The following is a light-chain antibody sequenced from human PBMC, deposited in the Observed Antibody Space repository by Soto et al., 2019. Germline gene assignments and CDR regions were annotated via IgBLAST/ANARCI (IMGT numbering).Light chain of an antibody. CDR2: AAS. CDR1: QGIKND. V-gene: IGKV1-6*01. CDR3: LQDYNYPLT. Sequence: ALQMTQSPSSLSASVGARVTITCRASQGIKNDLGWYQQKPGKAPKLLIYAASSLQSGVPSRFSGSGSGTDFTLTISSLQPEDFATYYCLQDYNYPLTFGGGTKVDIK. J-gene: IGKJ4*01.